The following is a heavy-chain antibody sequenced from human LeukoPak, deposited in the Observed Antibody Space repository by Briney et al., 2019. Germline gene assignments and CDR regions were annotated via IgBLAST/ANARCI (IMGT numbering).Heavy chain of an antibody. CDR1: GFTFDDYA. V-gene: IGHV3-43*02. D-gene: IGHD3-22*01. J-gene: IGHJ4*02. CDR2: ISGDGGRT. CDR3: ARKRSGYYNAHFDY. Sequence: GGSLRLSCAAPGFTFDDYAIHWGRQAPGKGLDRVSLISGDGGRTYYADSVKGRFTISIDNRKNSLDLQMNSLRTEDTALYYCARKRSGYYNAHFDYWGQGTLVTVSS.